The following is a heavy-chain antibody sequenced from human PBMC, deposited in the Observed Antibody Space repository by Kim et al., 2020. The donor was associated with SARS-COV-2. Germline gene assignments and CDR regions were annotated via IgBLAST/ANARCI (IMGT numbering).Heavy chain of an antibody. CDR1: GYSFTSYW. Sequence: GESLKISCKGSGYSFTSYWIGWVRQMPGKGLEWMGIIYPGDSDTRYSPSFQGQVTISADKSISTAYLQWSSLKASDTAMYYCARHGELQLYYYYYGMDVWGQGTTVTVSS. CDR3: ARHGELQLYYYYYGMDV. V-gene: IGHV5-51*01. CDR2: IYPGDSDT. D-gene: IGHD1-26*01. J-gene: IGHJ6*02.